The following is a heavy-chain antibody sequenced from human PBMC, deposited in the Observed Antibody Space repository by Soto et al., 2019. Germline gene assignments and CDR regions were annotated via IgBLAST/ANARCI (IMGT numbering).Heavy chain of an antibody. CDR2: IWYDGSNK. Sequence: PLRVPWAASGCTFSSYGMHLVRQAQGKGLEWVAVIWYDGSNKYYADSVKGRFTISRDNSKNTLYLQMNSLRAEDTAVYYCARGISVKYSGYDYFHYYYYMDVWGKGTTVTVSS. J-gene: IGHJ6*03. V-gene: IGHV3-33*01. CDR1: GCTFSSYG. D-gene: IGHD5-12*01. CDR3: ARGISVKYSGYDYFHYYYYMDV.